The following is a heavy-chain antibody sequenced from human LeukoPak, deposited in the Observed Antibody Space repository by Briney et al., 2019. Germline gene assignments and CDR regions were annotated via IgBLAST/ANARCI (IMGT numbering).Heavy chain of an antibody. V-gene: IGHV3-23*01. J-gene: IGHJ4*02. CDR3: AKRVPGAVAGSYDY. CDR1: GFTFSDYA. CDR2: IGSIGNT. Sequence: QTGGSLRLSCAASGFTFSDYAMNWVRQAPGKGLEWVSAIGSIGNTFYADSVKGRFTISRDNSNNAVHLQMNSLRAEDTAVYFCAKRVPGAVAGSYDYWGQGNLVTVSS. D-gene: IGHD6-19*01.